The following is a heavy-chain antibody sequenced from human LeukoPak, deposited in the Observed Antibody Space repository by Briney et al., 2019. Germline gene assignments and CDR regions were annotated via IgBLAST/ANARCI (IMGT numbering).Heavy chain of an antibody. CDR3: AREMIVVVIDVFDY. Sequence: SQTLSLTCGISGDSVSSTGAAWSWIRQSPSRGLEWLGRTYYRSKWYNDYAVSVKSRIAINPDTSKNQFSLQLNSVTPEDTAVYYCAREMIVVVIDVFDYWGQGTLVTVSS. V-gene: IGHV6-1*01. CDR2: TYYRSKWYN. D-gene: IGHD3-22*01. CDR1: GDSVSSTGAA. J-gene: IGHJ4*02.